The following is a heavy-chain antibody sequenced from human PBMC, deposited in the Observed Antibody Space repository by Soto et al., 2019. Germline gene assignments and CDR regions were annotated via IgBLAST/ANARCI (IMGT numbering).Heavy chain of an antibody. J-gene: IGHJ4*02. V-gene: IGHV3-7*01. D-gene: IGHD3-22*01. Sequence: LSLTCTVSGGSISSYYWSWVRQAPGKGLEWVANIKQDGSEKYYVDSVKGRFTISRDNAKNSLYLQMTSLRADDTAVYYCARDSPFDASSGYLEYWGQGTLVTVSS. CDR3: ARDSPFDASSGYLEY. CDR1: GGSISSYY. CDR2: IKQDGSEK.